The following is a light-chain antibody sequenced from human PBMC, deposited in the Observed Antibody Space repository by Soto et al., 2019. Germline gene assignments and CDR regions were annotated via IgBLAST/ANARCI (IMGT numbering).Light chain of an antibody. V-gene: IGKV1-5*01. CDR1: QSINAW. CDR2: DVS. CDR3: QQYHRYST. Sequence: DIQMTQSPSTLSGSVGDRVTITCRASQSINAWLAWYQQKPGKAPKLLIYDVSTLDSGVPSRFSGSASGTEFTLTISYLESDDFATYYCQQYHRYSTFGQGTKV. J-gene: IGKJ1*01.